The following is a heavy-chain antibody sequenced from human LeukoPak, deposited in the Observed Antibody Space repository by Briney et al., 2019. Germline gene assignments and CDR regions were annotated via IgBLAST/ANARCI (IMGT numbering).Heavy chain of an antibody. J-gene: IGHJ4*02. CDR1: GGSISSGGYS. CDR3: ARLGRSGYDLLFDY. Sequence: SQTLSLTCAVSGGSISSGGYSWSWIRQPPGKGLEWIGYIYHSGSTYYNPSLKSRVTIPVDRSKNQFSLKLSSVTAADTAVYYCARLGRSGYDLLFDYWGQGTLVTVSS. D-gene: IGHD5-12*01. V-gene: IGHV4-30-2*01. CDR2: IYHSGST.